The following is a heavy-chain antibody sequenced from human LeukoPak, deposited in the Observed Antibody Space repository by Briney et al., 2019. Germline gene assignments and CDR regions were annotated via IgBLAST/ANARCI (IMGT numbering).Heavy chain of an antibody. V-gene: IGHV3-74*01. Sequence: AGGSLRLSCAASGFTFSSYWMHWVRQAPGKGLVWVSRINSDGSSTSYADSVKGRFTISRDNSKNTLYLQMNSLRAEDTAVYYCAKGQGRERPTFFPQGQRTRGYFDYWGQGTLVTVSS. CDR2: INSDGSST. CDR1: GFTFSSYW. D-gene: IGHD2/OR15-2a*01. J-gene: IGHJ4*02. CDR3: AKGQGRERPTFFPQGQRTRGYFDY.